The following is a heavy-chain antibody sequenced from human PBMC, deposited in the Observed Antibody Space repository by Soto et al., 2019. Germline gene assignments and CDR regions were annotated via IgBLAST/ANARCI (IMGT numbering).Heavy chain of an antibody. CDR3: ARDRGYSGSSLGFDY. D-gene: IGHD1-26*01. V-gene: IGHV4-30-2*01. CDR2: IYHSGST. Sequence: QLQLQESGSGLVKPSQTLSLTCAVSGGSISSGGYSWSWIRQPPGKGLEWIGYIYHSGSTYYNPSLKSRVTISVDRSKNQFSLKLSSVTAADTAVYYCARDRGYSGSSLGFDYWGQGTLVTVSS. J-gene: IGHJ4*02. CDR1: GGSISSGGYS.